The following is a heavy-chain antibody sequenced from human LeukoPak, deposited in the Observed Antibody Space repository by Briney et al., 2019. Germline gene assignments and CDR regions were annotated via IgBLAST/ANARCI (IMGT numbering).Heavy chain of an antibody. V-gene: IGHV4-39*07. D-gene: IGHD3-16*01. J-gene: IGHJ2*01. CDR1: GGSISSNDFW. Sequence: SETLSLTCTVSGGSISSNDFWWGCIRQPPGEGLEWIGSISYSGDTYYNPSRKSRVAMSVDTPRNQFSLKLSSVTAADTAVYYCARHRRGNWYFDLWGRGTLVTVSS. CDR2: ISYSGDT. CDR3: ARHRRGNWYFDL.